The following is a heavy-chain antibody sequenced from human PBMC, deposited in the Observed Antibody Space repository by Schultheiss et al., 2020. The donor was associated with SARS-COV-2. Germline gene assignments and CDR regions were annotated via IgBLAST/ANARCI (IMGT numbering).Heavy chain of an antibody. CDR1: GYTFTSYD. V-gene: IGHV1-69*13. Sequence: SVKVSCKASGYTFTSYDINWVRQAPGQGLEWMGGIIPIFGTANYAQKFQGRVTITADESTSTAYMELSSLRSEDTAVYYCARDAVTRALDYWGQGTLVTVSS. CDR3: ARDAVTRALDY. D-gene: IGHD4-17*01. J-gene: IGHJ4*02. CDR2: IIPIFGTA.